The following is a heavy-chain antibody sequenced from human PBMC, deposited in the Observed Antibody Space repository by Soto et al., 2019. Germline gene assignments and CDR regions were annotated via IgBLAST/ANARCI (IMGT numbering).Heavy chain of an antibody. J-gene: IGHJ4*02. CDR2: ISGSGGST. CDR3: AHRNRMGAPFDF. V-gene: IGHV3-23*01. D-gene: IGHD1-26*01. CDR1: GFTFSSYA. Sequence: GGSLRLSCAASGFTFSSYAMSWVRQAPGKGLEWVSAISGSGGSTYYADSVKGRFTISRDNSKNTLYLQMTNMDPVDTATYYCAHRNRMGAPFDFWGLGTLVTVSS.